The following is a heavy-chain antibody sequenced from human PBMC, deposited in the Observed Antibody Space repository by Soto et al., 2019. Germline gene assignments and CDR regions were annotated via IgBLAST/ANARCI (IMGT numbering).Heavy chain of an antibody. D-gene: IGHD2-8*02. CDR1: GWSFSCYY. J-gene: IGHJ4*02. CDR2: INHSGST. V-gene: IGHV4-34*01. Sequence: PSETLSLTCAVYGWSFSCYYWIWIRQPPGKGLEWIGEINHSGSTNYNPSLKSRVTISVDTSKNQLSLKLSSVTAADTAVYYCARKVAYAWDYWGQGTLVTVSS. CDR3: ARKVAYAWDY.